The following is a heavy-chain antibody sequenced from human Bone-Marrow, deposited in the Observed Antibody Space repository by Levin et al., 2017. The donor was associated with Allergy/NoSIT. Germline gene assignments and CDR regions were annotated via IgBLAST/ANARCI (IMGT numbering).Heavy chain of an antibody. CDR1: GFTFSSYS. J-gene: IGHJ4*02. CDR3: ARDDGIGYCSSTSCLYFDY. D-gene: IGHD2-2*01. Sequence: PGGSLRLSCAASGFTFSSYSMNWVRQAPGKGLEWVSYISSSSSTIYYADSVKGRFTISRDNAKNSLYLQMNSLRAEDTAVYYCARDDGIGYCSSTSCLYFDYWGQGTLVTVSS. CDR2: ISSSSSTI. V-gene: IGHV3-48*01.